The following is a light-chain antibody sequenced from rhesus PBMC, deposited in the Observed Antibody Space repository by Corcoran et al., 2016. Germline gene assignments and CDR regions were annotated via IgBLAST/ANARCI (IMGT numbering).Light chain of an antibody. V-gene: IGLV3-44*01. CDR2: DDS. CDR3: QVWDIISDVL. CDR1: NIGSEA. J-gene: IGLJ3*01. Sequence: SYELTQPRSVSVSQGQTARITCGGDNIGSEAVQWYQQKPARAPVLVIYDDSERPSGIPDRFSGAKSGNTATLTISGGEAGDEADYYCQVWDIISDVLFGGGTRLTVL.